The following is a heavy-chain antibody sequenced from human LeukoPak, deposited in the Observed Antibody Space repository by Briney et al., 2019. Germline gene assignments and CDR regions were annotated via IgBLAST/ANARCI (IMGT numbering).Heavy chain of an antibody. CDR2: IYTSGNT. CDR1: GGSISSYY. V-gene: IGHV4-4*09. D-gene: IGHD6-19*01. J-gene: IGHJ3*02. CDR3: ARPYSSGWSGAFDI. Sequence: PSQTLSLTCTVAGGSISSYYWSWIRQPPGKGLEWIGNIYTSGNTNYNPSLKSRVAISVDTSTNQFSLKLNSVTAADTAVYYCARPYSSGWSGAFDIWGQGTMVTVSS.